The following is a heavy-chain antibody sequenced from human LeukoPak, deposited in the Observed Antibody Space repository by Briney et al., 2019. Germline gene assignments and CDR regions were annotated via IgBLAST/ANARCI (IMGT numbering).Heavy chain of an antibody. V-gene: IGHV3-9*01. Sequence: SGGSLRLSCAASGFTFDDYAMHWARQAPGKGLEWVSGISWNSGSIGYADSVKGRFTISRDNAKNSLYLQMNSLRAEDTALYYCAKDISTMVRGVIDYWGQGTLVTVSS. J-gene: IGHJ4*02. CDR1: GFTFDDYA. CDR3: AKDISTMVRGVIDY. CDR2: ISWNSGSI. D-gene: IGHD3-10*01.